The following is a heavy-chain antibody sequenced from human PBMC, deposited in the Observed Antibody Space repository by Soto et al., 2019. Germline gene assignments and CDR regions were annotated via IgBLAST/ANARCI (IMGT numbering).Heavy chain of an antibody. D-gene: IGHD4-17*01. J-gene: IGHJ4*02. V-gene: IGHV4-4*02. CDR1: GDSIRTTDW. CDR2: IYHGGST. CDR3: ARDRRGNYGLRQSFHY. Sequence: QVQLQESGPGLVKPSGTLSLTCAVSGDSIRTTDWWSWVRQSPGNGLEWIGEIYHGGSTNYNPPHQTRVTISVDKSKNQCPLKMTSVTAADTAVYYCARDRRGNYGLRQSFHYWGQRILVPVSS.